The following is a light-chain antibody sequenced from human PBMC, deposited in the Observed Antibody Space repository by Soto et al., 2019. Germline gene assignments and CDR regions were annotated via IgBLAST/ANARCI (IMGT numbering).Light chain of an antibody. CDR1: QSLSSSY. V-gene: IGKV3-20*01. CDR3: QRDGISPSYT. CDR2: GAS. Sequence: EIVLTQSPGALSLSPGEGATLSCRASQSLSSSYVAWYQQKVRQPPRLLIYGASNRATGIPDRFSGSWSGKEFTLTINRLEPEHFAVYYCQRDGISPSYTFAQGTKLEIK. J-gene: IGKJ2*01.